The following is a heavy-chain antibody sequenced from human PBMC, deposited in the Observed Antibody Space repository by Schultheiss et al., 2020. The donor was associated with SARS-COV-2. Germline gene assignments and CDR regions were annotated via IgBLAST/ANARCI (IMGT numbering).Heavy chain of an antibody. CDR3: ARGRWLVPTIDY. D-gene: IGHD6-19*01. CDR1: GGSISSFY. CDR2: IYYSGST. J-gene: IGHJ4*02. Sequence: SQTLSLTCTVSGGSISSFYWSWIRQPPGKGLEWIGYIYYSGSTNYNPSLKSRVTISVDTSKNQFSLKLSSVTAADTAVHYCARGRWLVPTIDYWGQGTLVTVSS. V-gene: IGHV4-59*12.